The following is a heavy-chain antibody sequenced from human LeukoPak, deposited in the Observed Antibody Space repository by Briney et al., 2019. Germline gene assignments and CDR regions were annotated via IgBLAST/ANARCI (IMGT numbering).Heavy chain of an antibody. V-gene: IGHV1-8*03. CDR3: ARGRYGDGRVFKY. J-gene: IGHJ4*02. D-gene: IGHD4-17*01. Sequence: SVKVPCKASGYTFTSYDINWVRQATGQGLEWMGWMNPNSGNTGYAQKFQGRVTITRNTSISTAYMELSSLRSEDTAVYYCARGRYGDGRVFKYWGQGTLVTVSS. CDR1: GYTFTSYD. CDR2: MNPNSGNT.